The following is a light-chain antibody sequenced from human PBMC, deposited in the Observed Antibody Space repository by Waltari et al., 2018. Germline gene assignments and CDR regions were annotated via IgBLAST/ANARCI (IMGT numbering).Light chain of an antibody. CDR3: QQYYSTPYT. CDR1: QSVLYSSNNKNY. V-gene: IGKV4-1*01. CDR2: WAS. J-gene: IGKJ2*01. Sequence: DIVMNQAPDSLAVSLGVRATINCKSSQSVLYSSNNKNYLAWYQQKLGQPPKLLIYWASTRESGVPDRFSGSGSGTDFTLTISSLQAEDVAVYYCQQYYSTPYTFGQGTKLEIK.